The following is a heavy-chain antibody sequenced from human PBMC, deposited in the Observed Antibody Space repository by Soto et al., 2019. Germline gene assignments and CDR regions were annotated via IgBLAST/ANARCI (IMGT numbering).Heavy chain of an antibody. Sequence: QVQLVHSGAEVKKPGASVRDSCKVSGYTFTTHSLNWVRQAPGQSLEWMGWINSDSGYTKYSENFQDRVTITRDTSARTAYLELSSLRSEDTAVYFCARDPPGVFGYYMDVWGKGTTVIVSS. V-gene: IGHV1-3*01. D-gene: IGHD3-3*01. CDR2: INSDSGYT. CDR3: ARDPPGVFGYYMDV. CDR1: GYTFTTHS. J-gene: IGHJ6*03.